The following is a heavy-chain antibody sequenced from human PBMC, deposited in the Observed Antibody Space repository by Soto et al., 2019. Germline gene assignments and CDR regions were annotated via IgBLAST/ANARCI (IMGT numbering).Heavy chain of an antibody. V-gene: IGHV4-31*03. CDR1: GGSISSGGYY. J-gene: IGHJ6*02. Sequence: SETLSLTCTVSGGSISSGGYYWSWIRQHPWKGLEWIGYIYYSGSTYYNPSLKSRVTISVDTSKNQFSLKLSSVTAADTAVYYCARGGVGWNLYGYYYYGMDVWGQXTTVTVSS. D-gene: IGHD1-1*01. CDR3: ARGGVGWNLYGYYYYGMDV. CDR2: IYYSGST.